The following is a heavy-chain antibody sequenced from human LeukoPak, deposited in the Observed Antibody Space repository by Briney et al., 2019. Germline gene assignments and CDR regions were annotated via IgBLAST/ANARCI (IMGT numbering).Heavy chain of an antibody. D-gene: IGHD1-26*01. CDR3: ARVGTIVGAIDY. CDR1: GGSISSYY. CDR2: IYYSGST. Sequence: SESLSLTCTVSGGSISSYYGSWIRQPPGRGLGLIGYIYYSGSTNYNPSLKSRVTISVDTSKNQFSLKLSSVSAADTAVYYCARVGTIVGAIDYWGQGTLVTVSS. J-gene: IGHJ4*02. V-gene: IGHV4-59*01.